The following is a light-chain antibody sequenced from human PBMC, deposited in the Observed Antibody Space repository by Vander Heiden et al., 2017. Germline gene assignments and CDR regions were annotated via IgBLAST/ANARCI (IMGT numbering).Light chain of an antibody. CDR3: QQRINSLIT. J-gene: IGKJ4*02. V-gene: IGKV3-11*01. Sequence: EIVLTQSPATLSLSPGDRATLACRASQSVSSYLAWYQHRPVQAPRLLIYDASNRATGIPDRFRGSGSGTDFTLTISNLEPEDIAVYYCQQRINSLITFGGGTKVEIK. CDR2: DAS. CDR1: QSVSSY.